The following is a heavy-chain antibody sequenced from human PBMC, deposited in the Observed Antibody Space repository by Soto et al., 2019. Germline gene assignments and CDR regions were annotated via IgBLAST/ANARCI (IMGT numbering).Heavy chain of an antibody. Sequence: AGGSLRLSCAASGFTFSSFAMSWVRQAPGKGLEGVSAVTGSGSSTYYADSVKGRFTISRDNSKNTLYLQMNSLRAEDTALYYCAKVAGTSWGAVDIWGQGTMVTVSS. CDR1: GFTFSSFA. V-gene: IGHV3-23*01. J-gene: IGHJ3*02. D-gene: IGHD6-13*01. CDR2: VTGSGSST. CDR3: AKVAGTSWGAVDI.